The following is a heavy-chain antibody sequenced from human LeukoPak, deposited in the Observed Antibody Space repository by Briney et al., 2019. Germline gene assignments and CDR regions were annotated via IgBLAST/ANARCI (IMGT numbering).Heavy chain of an antibody. V-gene: IGHV3-20*04. Sequence: GGSLRLSCAASGFTFSSYSMNWVRQAPGKGLEWVSGINWNGGSTGYADSVKGRFTISRDNAKNSLYLQMNSLRGEDTALYYCARDIAVAGKTYYFDYWGQGTLVTVSS. J-gene: IGHJ4*02. CDR1: GFTFSSYS. D-gene: IGHD6-19*01. CDR2: INWNGGST. CDR3: ARDIAVAGKTYYFDY.